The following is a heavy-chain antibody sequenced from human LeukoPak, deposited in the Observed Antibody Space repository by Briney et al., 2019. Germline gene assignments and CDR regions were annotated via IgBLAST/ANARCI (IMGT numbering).Heavy chain of an antibody. V-gene: IGHV1-18*01. D-gene: IGHD5-12*01. CDR2: ISAYNGNT. CDR1: GYTFTSYG. Sequence: GASVKVSCKASGYTFTSYGISWVRQAPRQGLEWMGWISAYNGNTNYAQKLQGRVTMTTDTSTSTAYMELRSLRSDDTAVYYCARDLPLDRWLRLGGIHYFDYWGQGTLVTVSS. CDR3: ARDLPLDRWLRLGGIHYFDY. J-gene: IGHJ4*02.